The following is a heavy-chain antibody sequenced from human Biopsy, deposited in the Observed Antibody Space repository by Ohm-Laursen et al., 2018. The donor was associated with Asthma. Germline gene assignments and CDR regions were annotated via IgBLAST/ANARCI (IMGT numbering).Heavy chain of an antibody. V-gene: IGHV3-23*01. D-gene: IGHD5-12*01. Sequence: SLRLSCTASGFTFSSYAMSWVRQAPGKALEWVSAISGSGGSTYYADSVKGRFTISRDNSKNTLYLQMNSLRAEDTAVYYCAKSVLVWIVATGNYFDYWGQGTLVTVSS. CDR1: GFTFSSYA. CDR2: ISGSGGST. CDR3: AKSVLVWIVATGNYFDY. J-gene: IGHJ4*02.